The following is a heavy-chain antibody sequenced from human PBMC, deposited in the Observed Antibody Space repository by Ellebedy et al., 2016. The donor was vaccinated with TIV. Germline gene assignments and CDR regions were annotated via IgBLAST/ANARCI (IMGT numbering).Heavy chain of an antibody. CDR2: IYYSGST. V-gene: IGHV4-59*01. J-gene: IGHJ5*02. D-gene: IGHD3-10*01. Sequence: MPSETLSLTCTVSGGSISSYYWSWIRQPPGKGLEWIGYIYYSGSTNYNPSLKSRVTISVDTSKNQFSLKLSSVTAADTAVYYCARGGMTSGWWFDPWGQGTLVTVSS. CDR3: ARGGMTSGWWFDP. CDR1: GGSISSYY.